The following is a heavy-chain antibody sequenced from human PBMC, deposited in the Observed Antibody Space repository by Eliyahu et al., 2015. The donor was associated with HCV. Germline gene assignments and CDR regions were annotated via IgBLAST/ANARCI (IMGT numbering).Heavy chain of an antibody. CDR1: GGSITPYY. Sequence: QVQLQESGPGLVKPSETLSLTCTVSGGSITPYYWSWIRQPPGKGLEWIGYIHHSGSTNSNPSXKSRVTISVDTSKNQFSLNLTSVTAADTAMYYCASGGGGIAVTGTGGWFDPWGQGTLVTVSS. CDR3: ASGGGGIAVTGTGGWFDP. CDR2: IHHSGST. V-gene: IGHV4-59*01. D-gene: IGHD6-19*01. J-gene: IGHJ5*02.